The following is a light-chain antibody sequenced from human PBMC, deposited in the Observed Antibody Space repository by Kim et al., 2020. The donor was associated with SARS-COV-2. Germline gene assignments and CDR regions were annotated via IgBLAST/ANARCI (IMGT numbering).Light chain of an antibody. CDR1: PNVSSD. V-gene: IGKV3-15*01. CDR2: VAS. Sequence: PEETATPCCRARPNVSSDFSWYQQQPVQSPRLLFYVASTKATVIPARFSGGGSGTEFFLTISSLQADDFAVYYCQQYNNWPYTFGQGTKLEI. CDR3: QQYNNWPYT. J-gene: IGKJ2*01.